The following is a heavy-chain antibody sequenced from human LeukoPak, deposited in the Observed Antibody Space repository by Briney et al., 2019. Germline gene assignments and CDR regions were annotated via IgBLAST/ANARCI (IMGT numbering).Heavy chain of an antibody. Sequence: PGGSLRLSCAASEFTFSSYSMNWVRQAPGKGLEWVSYISSSGSTIYYADSVKGRFTISRDNAKNSLYLQMNSLRAEDTAVYYCARESAGGSYDYWGQGTLVTVSS. CDR3: ARESAGGSYDY. J-gene: IGHJ4*02. CDR1: EFTFSSYS. V-gene: IGHV3-48*04. CDR2: ISSSGSTI. D-gene: IGHD1-26*01.